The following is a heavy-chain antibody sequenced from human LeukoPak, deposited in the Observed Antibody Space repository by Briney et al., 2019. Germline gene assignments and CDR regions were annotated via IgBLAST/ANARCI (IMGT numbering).Heavy chain of an antibody. CDR1: GFTFNIYA. CDR3: ARTMYITGSTDFDY. CDR2: ISYDGSKT. Sequence: PGGSLRLSCAASGFTFNIYAMHWVRQAPGKGLEWVAVISYDGSKTYYADSVKGRFTIFRDNSKNTLYLQMNSLRAEDTALYYCARTMYITGSTDFDYWGQGTLVTVSS. J-gene: IGHJ4*02. D-gene: IGHD1-26*01. V-gene: IGHV3-30-3*01.